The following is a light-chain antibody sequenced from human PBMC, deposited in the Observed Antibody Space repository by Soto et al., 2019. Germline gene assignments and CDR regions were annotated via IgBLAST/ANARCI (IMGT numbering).Light chain of an antibody. CDR2: GAS. CDR3: QQCNNWPLT. CDR1: QSVSSN. J-gene: IGKJ1*01. V-gene: IGKV3-15*01. Sequence: EIVMTQSPATLSVSPGERVTLSCRASQSVSSNLAWYQQKPGQAPRLLICGASTRATGIPARFSGSGSGTEFTLTISSLQSEDFAVYYCQQCNNWPLTFGQGTKVEIK.